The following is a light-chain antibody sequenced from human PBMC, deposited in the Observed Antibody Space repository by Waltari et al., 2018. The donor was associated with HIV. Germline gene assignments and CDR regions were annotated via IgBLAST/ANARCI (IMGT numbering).Light chain of an antibody. CDR3: QHYTSSPTWT. V-gene: IGKV3-20*01. Sequence: EIVLTQSPGTLSLSPGERATFSCRASQSVSSDLAWYHQRPGQAPRLLIYGASTRATGIPDRFSGSGSGTDFTLTINSLEPEDFAVYYCQHYTSSPTWTFGQGTKVEIK. CDR2: GAS. J-gene: IGKJ1*01. CDR1: QSVSSD.